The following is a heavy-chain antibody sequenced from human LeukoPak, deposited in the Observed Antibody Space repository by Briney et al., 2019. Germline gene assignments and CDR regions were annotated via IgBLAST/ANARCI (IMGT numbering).Heavy chain of an antibody. V-gene: IGHV4-39*01. Sequence: SETLSLTCTVSGASISSGRNYWGWIRQSPGKGLEWIASLYSSGTTHYNPSLQSRVSVSVDTSKNQFSVRLNSLTAADTAVYYCARHLSGATMAHYFDHWGQGTVVTVSS. CDR2: LYSSGTT. CDR3: ARHLSGATMAHYFDH. D-gene: IGHD1-14*01. CDR1: GASISSGRNY. J-gene: IGHJ4*02.